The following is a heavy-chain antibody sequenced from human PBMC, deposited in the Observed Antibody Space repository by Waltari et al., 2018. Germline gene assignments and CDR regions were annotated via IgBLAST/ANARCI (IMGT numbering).Heavy chain of an antibody. CDR3: ARGQYDYGVTAPTGNWFDP. D-gene: IGHD4-17*01. CDR2: IRYEGSNK. CDR1: GFTFSSYG. Sequence: QVQLVESGGGVVQPGGSLRLSCAASGFTFSSYGMHWVRQAPGKGLEWVAFIRYEGSNKYYADSVKGRFTISRDNAKNSLYLQMNSLRAEDTAVYYCARGQYDYGVTAPTGNWFDPWGQGTLVTVSS. V-gene: IGHV3-30*02. J-gene: IGHJ5*02.